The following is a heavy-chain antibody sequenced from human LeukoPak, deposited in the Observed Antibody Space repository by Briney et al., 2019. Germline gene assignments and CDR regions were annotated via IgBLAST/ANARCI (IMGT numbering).Heavy chain of an antibody. V-gene: IGHV4-59*08. D-gene: IGHD4-23*01. Sequence: SETLSLTCTVSGGSISSYYWSWIRQPPGKGLEWIGYIYYSGSTNYNPSLRSRVTISADTSKNQFSLKMTSVTAADTAVYFCARHGAGGSFDYWGRGTQVAVSS. J-gene: IGHJ4*02. CDR3: ARHGAGGSFDY. CDR2: IYYSGST. CDR1: GGSISSYY.